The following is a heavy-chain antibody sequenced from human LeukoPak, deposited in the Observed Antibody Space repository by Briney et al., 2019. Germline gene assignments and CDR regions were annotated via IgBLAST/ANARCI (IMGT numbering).Heavy chain of an antibody. D-gene: IGHD5-18*01. Sequence: GGSLRLFCAASGFTFSSYAMHWVRQAPGKGLEWVAVISYDGSNKYYADSVKGRFTISRDNSKNTLYLQMNSLRAEDTAVYYCARHSIIQLLDYWGQGTLVTVSS. CDR1: GFTFSSYA. V-gene: IGHV3-30*04. J-gene: IGHJ4*02. CDR2: ISYDGSNK. CDR3: ARHSIIQLLDY.